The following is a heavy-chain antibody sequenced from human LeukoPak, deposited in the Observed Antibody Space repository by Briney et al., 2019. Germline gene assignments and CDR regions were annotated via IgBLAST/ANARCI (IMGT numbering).Heavy chain of an antibody. CDR2: INHSGST. Sequence: GSLRLSCAASGFTFSSCAMSWIRQPPGKGLEWIGEINHSGSTNYNPSLKSRVTISVDTSKNQFSLKLSSVTAADTAVYYCARGRGYSYGSRGFDYWGQGTLVTVSS. V-gene: IGHV4-34*01. CDR1: GFTFSSCA. D-gene: IGHD5-18*01. J-gene: IGHJ4*02. CDR3: ARGRGYSYGSRGFDY.